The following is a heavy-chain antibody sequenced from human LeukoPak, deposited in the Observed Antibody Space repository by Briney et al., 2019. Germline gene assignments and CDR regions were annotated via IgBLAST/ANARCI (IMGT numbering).Heavy chain of an antibody. V-gene: IGHV3-53*01. D-gene: IGHD3-3*01. CDR1: GFSVTTNY. J-gene: IGHJ5*02. CDR3: ARDNGYYGPDQ. CDR2: IYTGGST. Sequence: PGGSLRLSCAASGFSVTTNYMSWVRQAPGKGLEWVSVIYTGGSTYYIDSVKGRFTISRDNSKNTLYLQMDSLRVEDSAIYYCARDNGYYGPDQWGQGTWVTVSS.